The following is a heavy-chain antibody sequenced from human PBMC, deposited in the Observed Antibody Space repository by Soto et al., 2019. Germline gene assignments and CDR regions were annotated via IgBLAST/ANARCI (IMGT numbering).Heavy chain of an antibody. V-gene: IGHV4-30-2*01. CDR2: IYHSGST. D-gene: IGHD2-2*01. CDR3: ARVPDR. Sequence: SEARSPTWAGSGGSISRGGYSGSWIRQPTGKGLEWIGYIYHSGSTYYNPSIKSRVTISVDRSKNQFSLKLSSVTAADTAVYYCARVPDRWGQGTLVTVS. CDR1: GGSISRGGYS. J-gene: IGHJ5*02.